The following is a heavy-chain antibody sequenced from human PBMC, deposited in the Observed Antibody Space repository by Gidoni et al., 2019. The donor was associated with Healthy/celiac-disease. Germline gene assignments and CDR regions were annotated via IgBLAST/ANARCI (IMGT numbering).Heavy chain of an antibody. CDR3: ARGRNSSSWKYYFDY. V-gene: IGHV4-34*01. CDR2: INHSGST. D-gene: IGHD6-13*01. J-gene: IGHJ4*02. Sequence: QVQLQQWGAGLLKPSETLSLTCAVYGGSFSGYYWSWSRQPPGKGLEWIGEINHSGSTNYNPSLKSRVTISVDTSKTQFSLKLSSVTAADTAVYYCARGRNSSSWKYYFDYWGQGTLVTVSS. CDR1: GGSFSGYY.